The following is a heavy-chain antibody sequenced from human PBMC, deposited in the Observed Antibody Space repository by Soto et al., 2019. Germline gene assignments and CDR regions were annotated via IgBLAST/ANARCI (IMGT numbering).Heavy chain of an antibody. CDR1: GYAFTNYG. D-gene: IGHD6-19*01. CDR2: MNPENGNT. Sequence: QVQLVQSGAEVKKPGASVKVSCKASGYAFTNYGINWVRQATGQGLEWMGWMNPENGNTGYAQKFQDRLIMTGDTSISTAYMELTSLRSEDTAVYYCARGGAGIAVAATAYLWGQGTLVTVSS. J-gene: IGHJ5*02. CDR3: ARGGAGIAVAATAYL. V-gene: IGHV1-8*01.